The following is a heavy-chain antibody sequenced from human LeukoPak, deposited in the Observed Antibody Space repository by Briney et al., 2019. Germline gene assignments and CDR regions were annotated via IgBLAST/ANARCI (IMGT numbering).Heavy chain of an antibody. Sequence: GGSLRLSCAASGFTFSDYYMSWLRQAPGKELEWISYISSSGYSTYYAGSVKGRFTISRDNSNNSLYLQMNSLRDEDTAVYYCARDKRRFDKWGQGTLVAVSS. CDR1: GFTFSDYY. J-gene: IGHJ4*02. CDR3: ARDKRRFDK. V-gene: IGHV3-11*04. CDR2: ISSSGYST.